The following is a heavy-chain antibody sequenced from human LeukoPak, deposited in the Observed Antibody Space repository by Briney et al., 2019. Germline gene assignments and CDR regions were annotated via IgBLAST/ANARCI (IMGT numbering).Heavy chain of an antibody. V-gene: IGHV3-23*01. CDR2: VSGSGDNT. D-gene: IGHD4-11*01. CDR3: ARWGNDYSQFDS. CDR1: GFTFNNYA. J-gene: IGHJ4*02. Sequence: GGSLRLSCAASGFTFNNYAMTWVRQAPGKGLEWVSVVSGSGDNTNYADSVKGRFTISRDNSKNTLFLQMNSLRTEDTAVYFCARWGNDYSQFDSWGRGTLVTVS.